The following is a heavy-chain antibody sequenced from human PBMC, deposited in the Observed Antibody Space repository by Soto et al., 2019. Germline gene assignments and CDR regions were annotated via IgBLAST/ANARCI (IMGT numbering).Heavy chain of an antibody. CDR2: IYYSGST. V-gene: IGHV4-59*01. CDR1: GGSISSYY. CDR3: ARLGVPTYFGVVTDGWFDL. Sequence: NPSETLSLTCTVPGGSISSYYWSWIRQPPGKGLEWIGYIYYSGSTNYNPSLKSRVTISVDTSKNQFSLKLSSVTAADTAVYYCARLGVPTYFGVVTDGWFDLWGQGTLVTVSS. J-gene: IGHJ5*02. D-gene: IGHD3-3*01.